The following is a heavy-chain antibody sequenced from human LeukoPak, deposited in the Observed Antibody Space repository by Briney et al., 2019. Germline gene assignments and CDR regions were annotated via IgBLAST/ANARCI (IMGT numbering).Heavy chain of an antibody. D-gene: IGHD3-3*01. J-gene: IGHJ4*02. Sequence: SETLSLTCAVYGGSFSGYYWSWIRQPPGKGLEWIGEINHSGSTNYNPSLKSRVTISVDTSKNQFSLKLSSVTAADTAVYYCARLREIPVFGVVTKSTSYFDYWGQGTLVTVSS. V-gene: IGHV4-34*01. CDR3: ARLREIPVFGVVTKSTSYFDY. CDR1: GGSFSGYY. CDR2: INHSGST.